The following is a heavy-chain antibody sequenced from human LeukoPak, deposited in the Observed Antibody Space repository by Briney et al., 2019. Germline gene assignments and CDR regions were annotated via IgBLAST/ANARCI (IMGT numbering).Heavy chain of an antibody. CDR3: ARVRDGYNAAYDI. J-gene: IGHJ3*02. CDR2: IGGST. V-gene: IGHV1-46*01. D-gene: IGHD5-24*01. Sequence: ASVKVSCKASGYTFSNYYIHWVRQAPGQGLEWMGIIGGSTNYAQKFQGRVTMTRDTSTSTVYMELSSLRSEDTAVYYCARVRDGYNAAYDIWGQGTMVTVHS. CDR1: GYTFSNYY.